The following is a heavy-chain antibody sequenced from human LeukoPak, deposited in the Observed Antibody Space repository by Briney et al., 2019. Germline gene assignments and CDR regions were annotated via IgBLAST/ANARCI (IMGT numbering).Heavy chain of an antibody. CDR2: INAGNGNT. CDR3: ARGGNGPCDY. CDR1: GYTFTSYA. D-gene: IGHD2-8*01. J-gene: IGHJ4*02. V-gene: IGHV1-3*01. Sequence: GASVKASCKASGYTFTSYAMHWVPQAPGQRLEGMGWINAGNGNTRYSQKFQGRVTITRDTSASTAYMELSSLRSEDTAVYYCARGGNGPCDYWGQGTLVTVSS.